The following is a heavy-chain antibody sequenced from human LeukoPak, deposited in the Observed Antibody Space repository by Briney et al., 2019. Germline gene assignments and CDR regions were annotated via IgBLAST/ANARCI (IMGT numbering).Heavy chain of an antibody. V-gene: IGHV1-46*01. D-gene: IGHD6-19*01. CDR3: ARSIAVAGSAFDI. Sequence: ASVKVSCKASGYTFTSYYMHWVRQAPGQGLEWMGIINPSGGSTSYAQKFQGRVTMTRDTSTSTVYMELSSLRSEDAAVYYCARSIAVAGSAFDIWGQGTMVTVSS. CDR1: GYTFTSYY. CDR2: INPSGGST. J-gene: IGHJ3*02.